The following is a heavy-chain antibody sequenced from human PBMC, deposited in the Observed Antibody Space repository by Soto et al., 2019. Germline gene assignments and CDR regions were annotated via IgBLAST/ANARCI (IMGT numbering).Heavy chain of an antibody. Sequence: EVQLLESGGGLVQPGGSLRLSCAASGFTFSNYAMSWVRQAPGKGLEWVSAISGSGGSTYYADSVKGRFSISRDNSKNTLYLRMNSLRAEDTAVFYCAKDRAIRPGTDFDYWGQGPLVTVSS. CDR2: ISGSGGST. CDR3: AKDRAIRPGTDFDY. D-gene: IGHD1-7*01. J-gene: IGHJ4*02. CDR1: GFTFSNYA. V-gene: IGHV3-23*01.